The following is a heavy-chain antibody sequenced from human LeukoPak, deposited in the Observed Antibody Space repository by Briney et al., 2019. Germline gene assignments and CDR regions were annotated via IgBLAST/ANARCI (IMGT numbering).Heavy chain of an antibody. V-gene: IGHV1-18*01. CDR1: GYTFTSYG. CDR2: ISAYNGNT. D-gene: IGHD3-3*01. J-gene: IGHJ3*02. Sequence: ASVKVSCKASGYTFTSYGISWVRQAPGQGLEWIGWISAYNGNTNYAQKLQGRVTMTTDASTSTAYMELRSLRSDDTAVYYCARVELRFLEWFMAYAFDIWGQGTMVTVSS. CDR3: ARVELRFLEWFMAYAFDI.